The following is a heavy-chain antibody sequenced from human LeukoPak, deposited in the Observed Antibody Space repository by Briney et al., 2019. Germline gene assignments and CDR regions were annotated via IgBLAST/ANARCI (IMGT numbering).Heavy chain of an antibody. J-gene: IGHJ4*02. V-gene: IGHV1-2*02. CDR2: INPNSGGT. CDR3: ARDHDSSGWYYFDY. D-gene: IGHD6-19*01. CDR1: GYTFTGYY. Sequence: GASVKVSCKASGYTFTGYYIHWVRQAPGQGLEWMGWINPNSGGTNYAQKFQGRVTMTRDTSISTAYMELSRLRSDDTAVYYCARDHDSSGWYYFDYWGQGTLVTVSS.